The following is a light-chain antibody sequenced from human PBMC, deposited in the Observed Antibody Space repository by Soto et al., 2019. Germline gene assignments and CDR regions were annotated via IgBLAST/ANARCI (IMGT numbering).Light chain of an antibody. Sequence: DIQMTQSPSSLSASVGDRVTITCRASQNIRNYLNWYQQKPGEAPKLLISAVSSLETGVPSRFSGSGSGTDFTLTITSLQPEDFATYYCQQSYNTPRTFGQATKVDIK. CDR3: QQSYNTPRT. CDR1: QNIRNY. V-gene: IGKV1-39*01. J-gene: IGKJ1*01. CDR2: AVS.